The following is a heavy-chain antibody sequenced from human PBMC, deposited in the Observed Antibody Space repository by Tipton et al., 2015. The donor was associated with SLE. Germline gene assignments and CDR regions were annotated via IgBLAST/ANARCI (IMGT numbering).Heavy chain of an antibody. CDR2: ISPYNGNT. J-gene: IGHJ4*02. Sequence: QVQLVQSGAEVKKPGASVKVSCKASGYTFTSYDINWVRQATGQGLEWVGWISPYNGNTDSAQNLQGRVTMTADTSTTTAYMELRSLRSDDTAVYYCARSYYGSRHYYTHADHWGQGTQVTVSS. CDR3: ARSYYGSRHYYTHADH. CDR1: GYTFTSYD. D-gene: IGHD3-10*01. V-gene: IGHV1-18*01.